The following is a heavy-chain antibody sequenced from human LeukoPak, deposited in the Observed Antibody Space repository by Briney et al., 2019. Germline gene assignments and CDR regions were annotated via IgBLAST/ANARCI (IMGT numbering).Heavy chain of an antibody. Sequence: PSETLSLTCNVSGGSISSYYWTWTRQSAGTGLEWIGRISASGSTNYNPSLKSRVTVSVDTSNNHFSLNLSSVTAADTAVYWCAREARDSRHLDLWGQGTLVTVSS. CDR1: GGSISSYY. CDR3: AREARDSRHLDL. CDR2: ISASGST. D-gene: IGHD3-22*01. V-gene: IGHV4-4*07. J-gene: IGHJ5*02.